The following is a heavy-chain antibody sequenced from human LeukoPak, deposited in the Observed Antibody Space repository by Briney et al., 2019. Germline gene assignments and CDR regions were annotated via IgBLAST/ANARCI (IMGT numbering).Heavy chain of an antibody. CDR2: INPNSGGT. CDR3: ASTGGYYDILTGYYRDRYYFDY. CDR1: GYTFTGYY. D-gene: IGHD3-9*01. Sequence: ASVKVSCKASGYTFTGYYMHWVRQAPGQGLEWMGWINPNSGGTNYAQKFQGRVTMTRDTSISTAYMELSRLRSDDTAVYYCASTGGYYDILTGYYRDRYYFDYWGQGTLVTVSS. V-gene: IGHV1-2*02. J-gene: IGHJ4*02.